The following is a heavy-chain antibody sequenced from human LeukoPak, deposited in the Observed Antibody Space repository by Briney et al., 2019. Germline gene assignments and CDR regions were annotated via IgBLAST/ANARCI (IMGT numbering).Heavy chain of an antibody. CDR1: GGTFSSYA. CDR2: SIPIFGTA. J-gene: IGHJ6*03. Sequence: GASVKVSCKASGGTFSSYAISWVRQPPGQGLELMGRSIPIFGTANYAQKFQGRVTITTDECTSTEYMEVSSVRSEDTAVYYCARDRVVAANYYYYMDVWGKGTTVTVSS. V-gene: IGHV1-69*05. D-gene: IGHD2-15*01. CDR3: ARDRVVAANYYYYMDV.